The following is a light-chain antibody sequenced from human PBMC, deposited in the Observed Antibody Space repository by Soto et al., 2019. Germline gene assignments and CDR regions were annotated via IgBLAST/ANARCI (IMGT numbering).Light chain of an antibody. V-gene: IGKV4-1*01. CDR2: WAS. Sequence: DIVMTQSPDSLAVSLGERATMNCKCSRSVLYKSNNKNHLAWYQQKPGQPPQLIIYWASTRKSGVPERFSGSGSGTDFTLTISSLEAEDVAFYWCQQYFDVPFTFGGGTKVEI. CDR1: RSVLYKSNNKNH. CDR3: QQYFDVPFT. J-gene: IGKJ4*01.